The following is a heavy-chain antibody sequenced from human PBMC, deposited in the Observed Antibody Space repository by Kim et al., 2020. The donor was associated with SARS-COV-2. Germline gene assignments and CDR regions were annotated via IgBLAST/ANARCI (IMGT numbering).Heavy chain of an antibody. V-gene: IGHV3-23*01. CDR1: GFTFSSYA. J-gene: IGHJ4*02. CDR2: ISGSGGST. CDR3: AKDGLKLQPPGVSGSYFDY. D-gene: IGHD3-10*01. Sequence: GGSLRLSCAASGFTFSSYAMSWVRQAPGKGLEWVSAISGSGGSTYYADSVKGRFTISRDNSKNTLYLQMNSLRAEDTAVYYCAKDGLKLQPPGVSGSYFDYWGQGTLVTVSS.